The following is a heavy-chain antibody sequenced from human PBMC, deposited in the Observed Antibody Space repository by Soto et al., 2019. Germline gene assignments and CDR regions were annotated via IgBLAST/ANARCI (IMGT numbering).Heavy chain of an antibody. Sequence: GGSLRLSCAASGFTFSSYSMNWVRQAPGKGLEWVSSISSSSSYIYYADSVKGRFTISRDNAKNSLYLQMNSLRAEDTAVYYCARVRETYYYDSSGSPDWFDPWGQGTLVTVSS. CDR2: ISSSSSYI. D-gene: IGHD3-22*01. CDR1: GFTFSSYS. V-gene: IGHV3-21*01. J-gene: IGHJ5*02. CDR3: ARVRETYYYDSSGSPDWFDP.